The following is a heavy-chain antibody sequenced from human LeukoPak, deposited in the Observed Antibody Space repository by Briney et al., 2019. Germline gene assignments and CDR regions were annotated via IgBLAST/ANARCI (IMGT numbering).Heavy chain of an antibody. D-gene: IGHD6-13*01. CDR1: GYTFTGYY. CDR3: AKDPRVSRSSWYWDY. V-gene: IGHV1-18*04. Sequence: ASVKVSCKASGYTFTGYYMHWVRQAPGQGLEWMGWISGYNGKTKYAQKLQDRVTMTTDTSTTTAYMELRSLRSDDTAVYYCAKDPRVSRSSWYWDYWGQGTLVTVSS. CDR2: ISGYNGKT. J-gene: IGHJ4*02.